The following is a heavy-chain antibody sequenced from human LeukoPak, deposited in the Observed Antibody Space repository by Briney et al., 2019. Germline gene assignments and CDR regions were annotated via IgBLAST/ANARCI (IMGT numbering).Heavy chain of an antibody. CDR2: INPNSGGA. J-gene: IGHJ4*02. D-gene: IGHD5-12*01. Sequence: GASVKVSCKASGYTFTDYSMHWVRQAPGQGLEWMGWINPNSGGASYAQKFQGRVTMTSDTSLSTAYMELSGLRSDDTAVYYCAPATMPFDHWGQGTLLVVSS. V-gene: IGHV1-2*02. CDR3: APATMPFDH. CDR1: GYTFTDYS.